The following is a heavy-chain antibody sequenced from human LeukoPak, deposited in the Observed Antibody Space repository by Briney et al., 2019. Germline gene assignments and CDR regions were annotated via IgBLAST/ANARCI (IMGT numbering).Heavy chain of an antibody. Sequence: TGESLKISCKGSGYSFTSYWIGWARQMPGKGLEWMGIIYPGDSDTTYSPSFQGQVTISADKSTSTAYLQWSSLKASDTAMYYCARRDGYCSSTSCYADYYYGMDVWGQGTTVTVSS. D-gene: IGHD2-2*01. CDR2: IYPGDSDT. CDR1: GYSFTSYW. J-gene: IGHJ6*02. V-gene: IGHV5-51*01. CDR3: ARRDGYCSSTSCYADYYYGMDV.